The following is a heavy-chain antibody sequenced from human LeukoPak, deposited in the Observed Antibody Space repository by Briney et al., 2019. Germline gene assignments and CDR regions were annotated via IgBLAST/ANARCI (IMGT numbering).Heavy chain of an antibody. CDR2: IKQDGSER. D-gene: IGHD2-15*01. CDR3: ARKDCSGGSCYRNFDY. Sequence: PGGSLRLSCAASGFTFSSYWMSWVRQAPGKGLEWVANIKQDGSERYYVDSVKGRFTISRDNAKNSLYVQMNSLRAEDTAVYYCARKDCSGGSCYRNFDYWGQGTLVTVSS. CDR1: GFTFSSYW. V-gene: IGHV3-7*01. J-gene: IGHJ4*02.